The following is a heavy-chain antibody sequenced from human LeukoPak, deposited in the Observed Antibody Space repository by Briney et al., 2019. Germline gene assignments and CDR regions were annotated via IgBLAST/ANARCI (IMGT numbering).Heavy chain of an antibody. Sequence: PGGSVRLSCAASGFTFSTYAMHWVRQAPGKGLEWVAIISYDGSNKYYADSVKGRFTISRDYSKNTLYLQMNSLIAEDTAVYYCASPTQLPLKFYYYGMDVWGQGTTVTVSS. V-gene: IGHV3-30-3*01. CDR2: ISYDGSNK. J-gene: IGHJ6*02. CDR3: ASPTQLPLKFYYYGMDV. D-gene: IGHD2-2*01. CDR1: GFTFSTYA.